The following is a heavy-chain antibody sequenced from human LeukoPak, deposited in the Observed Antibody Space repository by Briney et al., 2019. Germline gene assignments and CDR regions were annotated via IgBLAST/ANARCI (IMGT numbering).Heavy chain of an antibody. V-gene: IGHV4-59*12. CDR2: IYYSGST. Sequence: SETLSLTCTVSGGSISSYYWSWIRQPPGKGLEWIGYIYYSGSTYYNPSLKSRVTISVDTSKNQFSLKLSSVTAADTAVYYCAREAYYYDSSGPLDYWGQGTLVTVSS. CDR3: AREAYYYDSSGPLDY. J-gene: IGHJ4*02. D-gene: IGHD3-22*01. CDR1: GGSISSYY.